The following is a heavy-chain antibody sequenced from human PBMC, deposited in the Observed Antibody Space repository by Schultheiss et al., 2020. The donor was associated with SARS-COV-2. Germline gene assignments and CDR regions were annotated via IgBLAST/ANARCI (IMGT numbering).Heavy chain of an antibody. D-gene: IGHD3-16*01. J-gene: IGHJ5*02. CDR1: GDSISSSNW. CDR3: ARVWGP. CDR2: ISPSGHP. Sequence: SETLSLTCVVSGDSISSSNWWTWVRQTPGKGLEWLGEISPSGHPNYSPSLRSRLTISLDKSKNQFSLQLNSVTAADTAVYFCARVWGPWGQGILVTVAS. V-gene: IGHV4/OR15-8*01.